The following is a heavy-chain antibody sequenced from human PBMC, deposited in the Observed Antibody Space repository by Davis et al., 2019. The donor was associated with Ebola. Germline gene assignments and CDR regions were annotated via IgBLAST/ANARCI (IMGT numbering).Heavy chain of an antibody. V-gene: IGHV3-21*01. CDR2: ISSSSSYI. D-gene: IGHD4-23*01. CDR1: GFPFSSYS. J-gene: IGHJ4*02. Sequence: PGGSLRLSCAASGFPFSSYSMNWVRQAPGKGLEWVSSISSSSSYIYYADPVKGRFTISRDNAKTSLYLQMNSLRAEDTAVYYCARAYGGNSRFDYWGQGTLVTVSS. CDR3: ARAYGGNSRFDY.